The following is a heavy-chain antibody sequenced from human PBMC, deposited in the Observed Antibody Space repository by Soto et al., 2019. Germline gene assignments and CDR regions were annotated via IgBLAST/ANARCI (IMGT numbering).Heavy chain of an antibody. CDR3: ARERWGSGSRWFDP. CDR2: INVGNGNA. J-gene: IGHJ5*02. V-gene: IGHV1-3*05. D-gene: IGHD6-19*01. CDR1: GYTFTSYS. Sequence: QVQIVQSGAEEKKPGASVKVSCKASGYTFTSYSMHWVRQAPGQRLEWMGWINVGNGNAKYSQKFQGRVTITTGTSASTAYMELSSLTSEDTAVYYCARERWGSGSRWFDPWGQGTLVTVSS.